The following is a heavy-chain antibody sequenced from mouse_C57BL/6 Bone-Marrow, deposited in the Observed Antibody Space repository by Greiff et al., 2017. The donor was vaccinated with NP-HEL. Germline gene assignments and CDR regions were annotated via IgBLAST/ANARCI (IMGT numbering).Heavy chain of an antibody. CDR3: AREDDGYLAWFAY. V-gene: IGHV1-82*01. CDR2: IYPGDGDT. J-gene: IGHJ3*01. D-gene: IGHD2-3*01. Sequence: QVQLQQSGPELVKPGASVKISCKASGYAFSSSWMNWVKQRPGKGLEWIGRIYPGDGDTNYNGKFKGKATLTADKSSSTAYMQLSSLTSEDSAVYFCAREDDGYLAWFAYWGQGTLVTVSA. CDR1: GYAFSSSW.